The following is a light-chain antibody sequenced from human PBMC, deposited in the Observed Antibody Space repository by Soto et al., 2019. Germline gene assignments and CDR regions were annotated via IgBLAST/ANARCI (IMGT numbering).Light chain of an antibody. CDR3: QQGDSFPFT. J-gene: IGKJ4*01. V-gene: IGKV1-12*01. CDR2: AAS. CDR1: QDISSW. Sequence: DIQMTQSPSSVSSSVGYRFTISCLASQDISSWVAWYQQKPGRAPKLLISAASSLHSGVPRRFSGSGSGTDFSLIISSLQPEDFATYFCQQGDSFPFTFGGGTKVDI.